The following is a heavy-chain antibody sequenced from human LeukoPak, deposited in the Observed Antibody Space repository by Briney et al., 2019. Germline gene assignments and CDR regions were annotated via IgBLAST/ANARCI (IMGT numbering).Heavy chain of an antibody. J-gene: IGHJ4*02. CDR1: GFTFSSYW. D-gene: IGHD5-24*01. CDR3: AKGRDVYSYFDY. V-gene: IGHV3-74*01. Sequence: GGSLRLSCAASGFTFSSYWMHWVRQAPGKGLVWVSRINSDGSSTSYADSVKGRFTISRDNSKNTLYLQMNSLRAEDTAVYYCAKGRDVYSYFDYWGQGTLVTVSS. CDR2: INSDGSST.